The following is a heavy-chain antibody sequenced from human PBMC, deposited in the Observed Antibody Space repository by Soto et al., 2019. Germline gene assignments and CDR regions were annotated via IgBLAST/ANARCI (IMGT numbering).Heavy chain of an antibody. CDR3: AKGGLHYGDRHFDY. CDR2: ISYDGSNK. J-gene: IGHJ4*02. CDR1: GFTFSSYG. Sequence: QVQLVESGGGVVQPWRSLRLSCAASGFTFSSYGMHWVRQAPGKGLEWVAVISYDGSNKYYADSVKGRFTISRDNSKNTLYLQMNSLRAEDTAVYYCAKGGLHYGDRHFDYWGQGTLVTVSS. D-gene: IGHD4-17*01. V-gene: IGHV3-30*18.